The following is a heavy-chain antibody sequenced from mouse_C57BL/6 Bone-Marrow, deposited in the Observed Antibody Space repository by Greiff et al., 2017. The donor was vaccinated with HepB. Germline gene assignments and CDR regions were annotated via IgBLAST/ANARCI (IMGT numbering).Heavy chain of an antibody. CDR1: GYTFTDHT. Sequence: QVQLQQSDAELVKPGASVKITCKVSGYTFTDHTIHWMKQRPEQGLEWIGYIYPRDGNTKYNEKFKGKAILTADKSSSTAYMQLNSLTSSDSAVYFCARDYGPQAWFAYWGQGTLVTVSA. D-gene: IGHD1-1*02. CDR2: IYPRDGNT. V-gene: IGHV1-78*01. CDR3: ARDYGPQAWFAY. J-gene: IGHJ3*01.